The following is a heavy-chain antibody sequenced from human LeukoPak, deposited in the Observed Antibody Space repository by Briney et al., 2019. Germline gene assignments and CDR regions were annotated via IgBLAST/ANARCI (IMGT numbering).Heavy chain of an antibody. CDR2: INHSGST. CDR3: ARGSQGELLSDY. V-gene: IGHV4-34*01. J-gene: IGHJ4*02. D-gene: IGHD1-26*01. CDR1: GGSFSGYY. Sequence: SETLSLTCAVYGGSFSGYYWSWIRQPPGKGLEWIGEINHSGSTNYNPSLKSRVTISVDTSKNQFSLKLSSVTAADTAVYYCARGSQGELLSDYWGQGTLVTVSS.